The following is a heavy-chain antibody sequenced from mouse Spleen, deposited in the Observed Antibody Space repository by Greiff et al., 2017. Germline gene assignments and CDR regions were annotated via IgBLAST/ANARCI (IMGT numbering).Heavy chain of an antibody. CDR1: GFSLTSYG. J-gene: IGHJ2*01. CDR3: AKEGAGTSGDY. V-gene: IGHV2-2*01. CDR2: IWSAGNT. D-gene: IGHD3-3*01. Sequence: VQLQQSGPGLVQSSQSLSITCTVSGFSLTSYGVHWFRQSPGKSLEWLGVIWSAGNTDYNAPFISRVSTWKDNFKSQVFFKMNSLQVDDSSHYCCAKEGAGTSGDYWGQGTALTVSS.